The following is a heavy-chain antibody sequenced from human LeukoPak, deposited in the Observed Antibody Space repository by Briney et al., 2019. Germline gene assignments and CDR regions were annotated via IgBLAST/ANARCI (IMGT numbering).Heavy chain of an antibody. CDR1: GFTFSSYA. CDR3: ARAVGVNYYDSSGPGDAFDI. D-gene: IGHD3-22*01. Sequence: PGRSLRLSCAASGFTFSSYAMHWVRQAPGKGLEWVAVISYDGSNKYYADSVKGRFTISRDNSKNTLYLQMNSLRAEDTAVYYCARAVGVNYYDSSGPGDAFDIWGQGTMVTVSS. V-gene: IGHV3-30*04. J-gene: IGHJ3*02. CDR2: ISYDGSNK.